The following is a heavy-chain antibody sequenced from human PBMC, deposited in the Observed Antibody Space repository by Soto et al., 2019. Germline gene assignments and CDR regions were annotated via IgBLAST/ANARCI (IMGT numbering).Heavy chain of an antibody. J-gene: IGHJ5*02. V-gene: IGHV4-59*01. CDR1: GGSISSYY. D-gene: IGHD3-10*01. CDR2: IYYSGST. Sequence: PSETLSLTCTVSGGSISSYYWSWIRQPPGKGLEWIGYIYYSGSTNYNPSIKSRVTISVDTSKNQFSLKLSSVTAADTAVYYCARVKAVRGVIISNWFDPWGQGTLVTVSS. CDR3: ARVKAVRGVIISNWFDP.